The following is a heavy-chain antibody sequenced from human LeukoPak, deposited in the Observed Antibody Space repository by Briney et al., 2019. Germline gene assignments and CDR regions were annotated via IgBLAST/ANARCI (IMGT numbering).Heavy chain of an antibody. CDR2: IYRGGST. V-gene: IGHV3-53*01. CDR3: VRRITMVLGVMYDAFDI. D-gene: IGHD3-10*01. CDR1: GFTVSSNY. Sequence: PGGSLRISCAASGFTVSSNYMSWVRQAAWKLLEFVSVIYRGGSTYYADSVKGRFTISRDNSKNTLYLQMNSLRAEDTAVYYCVRRITMVLGVMYDAFDIWGQGTMVPVSS. J-gene: IGHJ3*02.